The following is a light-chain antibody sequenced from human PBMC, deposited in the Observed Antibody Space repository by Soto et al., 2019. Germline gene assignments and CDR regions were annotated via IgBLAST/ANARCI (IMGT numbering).Light chain of an antibody. V-gene: IGLV2-23*01. Sequence: QSALTQPASVSGSPGQTITISCTGTSSDVGSYTLVSWYQQHRANAPNLIFYDSSKRPSGVSNRFSGSTSGNTASLTICGLHAEDEADYYGGSYAGSSAWVFGGGTKLTVL. CDR3: GSYAGSSAWV. CDR1: SSDVGSYTL. J-gene: IGLJ3*02. CDR2: DSS.